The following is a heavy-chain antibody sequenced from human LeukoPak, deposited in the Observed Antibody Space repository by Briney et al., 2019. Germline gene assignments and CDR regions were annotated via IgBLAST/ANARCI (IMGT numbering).Heavy chain of an antibody. CDR1: GFSLSTSGVS. CDR2: IYWDDDK. J-gene: IGHJ4*02. CDR3: AHVRRRYFDC. Sequence: SGPRLVKPTQTLTLTCTFSGFSLSTSGVSVGWIRQTPGMVVEWLALIYWDDDKRYSPSLKSRLTITKDTSKNQVVLTMTNMDPVDTATYYCAHVRRRYFDCWGQGTLVTVSS. V-gene: IGHV2-5*02.